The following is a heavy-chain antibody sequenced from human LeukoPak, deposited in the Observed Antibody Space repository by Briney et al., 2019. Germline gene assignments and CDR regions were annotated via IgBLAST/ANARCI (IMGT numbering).Heavy chain of an antibody. Sequence: SETLSVTCTVSGGSLSSYYWSWIRQPPGKGLEWIGYIYYSGSTNYNPSLKSRVTISVDTSKNQFSLKLSSVTAADAAVYYCARDRLHCDILTGYSSNDAFDIWGQGTMCTVSS. V-gene: IGHV4-59*01. D-gene: IGHD3-9*01. CDR1: GGSLSSYY. CDR3: ARDRLHCDILTGYSSNDAFDI. CDR2: IYYSGST. J-gene: IGHJ3*02.